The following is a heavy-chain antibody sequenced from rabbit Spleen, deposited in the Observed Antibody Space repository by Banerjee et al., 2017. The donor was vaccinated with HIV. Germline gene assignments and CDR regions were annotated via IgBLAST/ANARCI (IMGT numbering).Heavy chain of an antibody. CDR2: IDPIFGIS. D-gene: IGHD4-2*01. Sequence: QEQLVESGGGLVQPGGSLTLTCTVSGFDISKYGVTWVRQAPGKGLEWIGYIDPIFGISYYATWVNGRFTISSHDAQNTLYLQLSSLTAADTATYFCARLFAYAGYAGFGYATLDYFNLWGPGTLVTVS. V-gene: IGHV1S47*01. CDR3: ARLFAYAGYAGFGYATLDYFNL. J-gene: IGHJ4*01. CDR1: GFDISKYG.